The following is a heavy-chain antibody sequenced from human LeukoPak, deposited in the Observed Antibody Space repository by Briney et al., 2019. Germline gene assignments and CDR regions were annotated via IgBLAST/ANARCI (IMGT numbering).Heavy chain of an antibody. V-gene: IGHV3-23*01. CDR3: AKDLDSSGSWPAEYFQH. CDR2: ISKSSDAT. J-gene: IGHJ1*01. CDR1: GFTFINYA. Sequence: GGSLRLSCAASGFTFINYAMSWVRQAPGKGLEWVSLISKSSDATYYAPSVKGRFTISRDNSKNTLYLQMNSLRAEDTAVYYCAKDLDSSGSWPAEYFQHWGQGTLVTVSS. D-gene: IGHD3-22*01.